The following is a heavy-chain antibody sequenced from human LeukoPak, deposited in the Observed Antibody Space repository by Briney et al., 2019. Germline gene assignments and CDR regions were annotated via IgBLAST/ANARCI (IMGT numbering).Heavy chain of an antibody. J-gene: IGHJ5*02. CDR3: ARFGPYYYGSGSSTHKNWFDP. Sequence: SETLSLTCAVYGGSFSGYYWSWIRQPPGKGLEWIGEINHSGSTNYNPSPKSRVTISVDTSKNQFSLKLSSVTAADTAVYYCARFGPYYYGSGSSTHKNWFDPWGQGTLVTVSS. V-gene: IGHV4-34*01. D-gene: IGHD3-10*01. CDR2: INHSGST. CDR1: GGSFSGYY.